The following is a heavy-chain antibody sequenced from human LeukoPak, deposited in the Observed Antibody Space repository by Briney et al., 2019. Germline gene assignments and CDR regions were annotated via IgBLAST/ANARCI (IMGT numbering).Heavy chain of an antibody. V-gene: IGHV1-69*04. J-gene: IGHJ4*02. CDR2: IIPILGIA. Sequence: WASVKVSCKASGGTFSSYAISWVRQAPGQGLEWMGRIIPILGIANYAQKFQGRVTITADKSTSTAYMELSSLRSEDTAVYYCARMAGIAVAGFDYWGQGTLVTVSS. CDR1: GGTFSSYA. D-gene: IGHD6-19*01. CDR3: ARMAGIAVAGFDY.